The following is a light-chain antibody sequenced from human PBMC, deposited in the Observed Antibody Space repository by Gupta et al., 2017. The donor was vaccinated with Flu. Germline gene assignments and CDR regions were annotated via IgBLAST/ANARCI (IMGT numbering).Light chain of an antibody. CDR3: QQYYSTPQT. V-gene: IGKV4-1*01. J-gene: IGKJ1*01. Sequence: TGKSSQSVLYSSNNKNYLAWYQQKPGQPPKLLIYWASTRESGVPDRFSGSGSGTDFTLTISSLQAEDVAVYYCQQYYSTPQTFGQGTKVEIK. CDR2: WAS. CDR1: QSVLYSSNNKNY.